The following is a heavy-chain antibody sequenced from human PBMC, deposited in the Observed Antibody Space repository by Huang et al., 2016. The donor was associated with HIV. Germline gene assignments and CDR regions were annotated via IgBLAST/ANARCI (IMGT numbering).Heavy chain of an antibody. CDR3: ARAPYDSRGYYW. V-gene: IGHV4-30-4*01. Sequence: QVRLQESGPGLVKPSQTLALTCTVSGVPISSGGYYWTWIRRPPGKGLEWIGYGYYSVSTHYNASLKSRVIISVDMSKNQFYLKMNSLTAADTAVYYCARAPYDSRGYYWWGQGTLVTVSS. CDR1: GVPISSGGYY. D-gene: IGHD3-22*01. J-gene: IGHJ4*02. CDR2: GYYSVST.